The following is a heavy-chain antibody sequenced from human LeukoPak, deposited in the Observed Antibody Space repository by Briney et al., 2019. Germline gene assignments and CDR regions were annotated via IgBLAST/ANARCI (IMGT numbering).Heavy chain of an antibody. D-gene: IGHD1-1*01. CDR1: GFAVNSYY. CDR2: VFRDGST. J-gene: IGHJ4*02. Sequence: GESLRLSCAASGFAVNSYYMSWVRQAPGKGLEWVSAVFRDGSTSHADSVKGRFITSRDNSRNTVYLQMNSLRAEDTAVCSCATETWKGWGQGTLVTVSS. CDR3: ATETWKG. V-gene: IGHV3-53*01.